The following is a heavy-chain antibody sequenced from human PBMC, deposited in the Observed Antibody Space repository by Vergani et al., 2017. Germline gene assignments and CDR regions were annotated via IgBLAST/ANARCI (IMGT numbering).Heavy chain of an antibody. CDR1: GFTFSSYG. J-gene: IGHJ3*02. CDR2: ISYDGSKK. CDR3: ARVRQQWLVSDAFDI. Sequence: QVQLVESGGGVVQPGRSLRLSCAASGFTFSSYGMHWVRQAPGKGLEWVAVISYDGSKKYYAESVKGRFTISRDNSKNTLFLQIDSLRAEDTAVYYCARVRQQWLVSDAFDIWGQGTMVTVSS. D-gene: IGHD6-19*01. V-gene: IGHV3-30*03.